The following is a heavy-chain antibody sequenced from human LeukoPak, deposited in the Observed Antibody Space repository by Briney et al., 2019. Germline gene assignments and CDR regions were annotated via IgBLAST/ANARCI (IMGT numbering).Heavy chain of an antibody. CDR1: GFTFSDYY. J-gene: IGHJ4*02. D-gene: IGHD3-22*01. CDR2: ISSSGSTI. CDR3: ARDYYDSSGYSQPFPTDY. V-gene: IGHV3-11*01. Sequence: GGSLRLSCAASGFTFSDYYMSWIRQAPGKGLEWVSYISSSGSTIYYADSVKGRFTISRDNAKNSLYLQMNSLRAEDTAVYYCARDYYDSSGYSQPFPTDYWGQGTLVTVSS.